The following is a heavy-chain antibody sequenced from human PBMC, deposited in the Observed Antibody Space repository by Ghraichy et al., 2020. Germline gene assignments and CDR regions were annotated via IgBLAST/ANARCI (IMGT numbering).Heavy chain of an antibody. V-gene: IGHV4-30-4*01. CDR2: IYYSGST. J-gene: IGHJ6*02. CDR1: GGSISSGDYY. Sequence: SETLSLTCTVSGGSISSGDYYWSWIRQPPGKGLEWIGYIYYSGSTYYNPSLKSRVTISVDTSKNQFSLKLSSVTAADTAVYYCARVLSYYDFWSGYYQGGMDVWGQGTTVTVSS. D-gene: IGHD3-3*01. CDR3: ARVLSYYDFWSGYYQGGMDV.